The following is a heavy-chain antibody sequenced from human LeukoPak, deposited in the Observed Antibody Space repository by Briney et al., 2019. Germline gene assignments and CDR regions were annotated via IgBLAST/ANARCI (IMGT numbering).Heavy chain of an antibody. J-gene: IGHJ6*03. CDR3: ARDPSVTTNYYYYMDV. CDR1: GFTFSDYY. D-gene: IGHD4-17*01. Sequence: PGGSLRLSCAASGFTFSDYYMSWIRQAPGKGLEWVSYISSSGSTIYYADSVKGRFTISRDNAKNSLYLQMNSLRAEDTAVYYCARDPSVTTNYYYYMDVWGKGTTVTVSS. V-gene: IGHV3-11*04. CDR2: ISSSGSTI.